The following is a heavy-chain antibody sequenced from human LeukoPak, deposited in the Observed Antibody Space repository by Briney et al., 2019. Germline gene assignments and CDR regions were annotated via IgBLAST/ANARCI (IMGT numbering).Heavy chain of an antibody. J-gene: IGHJ4*02. Sequence: GGSLRLSCAASGFTFSDYYMSWIRQAPGKGLEWVSYISSSGSTIYYADSVKGRFTISRDNAKNSLYLQMNSLRAEDTAVYYCARADYYGSGSYSHFDYWGQGTLVTVSS. CDR2: ISSSGSTI. V-gene: IGHV3-11*01. CDR1: GFTFSDYY. CDR3: ARADYYGSGSYSHFDY. D-gene: IGHD3-10*01.